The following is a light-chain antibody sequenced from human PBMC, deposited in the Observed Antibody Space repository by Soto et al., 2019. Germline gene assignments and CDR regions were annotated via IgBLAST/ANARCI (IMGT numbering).Light chain of an antibody. CDR2: GAS. CDR1: QGISTN. Sequence: EIVMTQSPATLSVSPGERATLSCRASQGISTNLAWYQHKPGQAPRLLIYGASTRATGVPARFSGSGSGTEFTLTICSLQCGDLAVYYCQQYTNWPPWTSGQGTKVDVK. CDR3: QQYTNWPPWT. V-gene: IGKV3-15*01. J-gene: IGKJ1*01.